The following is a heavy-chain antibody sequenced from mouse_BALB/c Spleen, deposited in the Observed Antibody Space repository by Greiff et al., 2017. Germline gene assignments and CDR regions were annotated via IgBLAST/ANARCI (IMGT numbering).Heavy chain of an antibody. CDR3: ARRGPYAMDY. J-gene: IGHJ4*01. CDR2: ISYDGSN. CDR1: GYSITSGYY. V-gene: IGHV3-6*02. Sequence: EVKVEESGPGLVKPSQSLSLTCSVTGYSITSGYYWNWIRQFPGNKLEWMGYISYDGSNNYNPSLKNRISITRDTSKNQFFLKLNSVTTEDTATYYCARRGPYAMDYWGQGTSVTVSS.